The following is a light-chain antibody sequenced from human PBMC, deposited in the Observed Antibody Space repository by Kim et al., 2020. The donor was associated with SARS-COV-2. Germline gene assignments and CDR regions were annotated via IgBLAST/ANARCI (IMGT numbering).Light chain of an antibody. V-gene: IGLV2-14*03. CDR2: DVT. CDR1: DY. Sequence: DYVSWYQHHPGKAPKALIYDVTERSSGVSHRFSGSKSGNTAFLIISGLQAEDEADYYCSSYTSSNSLVFGGGTKVTVL. J-gene: IGLJ2*01. CDR3: SSYTSSNSLV.